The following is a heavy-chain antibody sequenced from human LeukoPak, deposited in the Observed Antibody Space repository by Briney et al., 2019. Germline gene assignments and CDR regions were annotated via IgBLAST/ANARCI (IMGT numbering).Heavy chain of an antibody. CDR1: GGSFSGYY. V-gene: IGHV4-34*01. Sequence: SETLPLTCAVYGGSFSGYYWSWIRQPPGKGLEWIGEINHSGSTNYNPSFKSRVTISVDTSKNQFSLKLSSVTAADTAVYYCARVRVAGICDYWGQGTLVTVSS. CDR2: INHSGST. J-gene: IGHJ4*02. D-gene: IGHD6-19*01. CDR3: ARVRVAGICDY.